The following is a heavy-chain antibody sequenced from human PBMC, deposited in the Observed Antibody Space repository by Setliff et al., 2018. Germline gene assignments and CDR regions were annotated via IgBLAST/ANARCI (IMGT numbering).Heavy chain of an antibody. CDR1: RGTFSSYG. CDR2: XXXXXXXX. D-gene: IGHD5-12*01. CDR3: ARERGDIVSTTSYYYYMDV. J-gene: IGHJ6*03. V-gene: IGHV1-69*05. Sequence: ASVKVSCKASRGTFSSYGITWVRQAPGQGXXXXXXXXXXXXXXXXXXXFQGRVXXTTDESTSTAYMEMSSLRSEDTAVYYCARERGDIVSTTSYYYYMDVWGKGTTVTVSS.